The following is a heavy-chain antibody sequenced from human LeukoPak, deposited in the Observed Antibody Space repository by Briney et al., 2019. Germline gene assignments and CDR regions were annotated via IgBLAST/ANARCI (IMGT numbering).Heavy chain of an antibody. D-gene: IGHD6-19*01. J-gene: IGHJ4*02. V-gene: IGHV4-59*01. CDR3: AREGRGSSGWFTHFDY. CDR2: IYYSGST. Sequence: SETLSLTCTVSGGSISSYYWSWIRQPPGKGLEWIGYIYYSGSTNYNPSLKSRVTISVGTSKNQFSLKLSSVTAADTAVYYCAREGRGSSGWFTHFDYWGQGTLVTVSS. CDR1: GGSISSYY.